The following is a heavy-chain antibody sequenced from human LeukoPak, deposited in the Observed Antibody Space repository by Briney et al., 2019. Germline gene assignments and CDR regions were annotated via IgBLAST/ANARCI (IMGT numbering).Heavy chain of an antibody. V-gene: IGHV1-24*01. J-gene: IGHJ6*02. CDR2: FDPEDGET. D-gene: IGHD5/OR15-5a*01. Sequence: ASVKVSCKVSGYTLTELSMHWVRQAPGKGLEWMGGFDPEDGETIYAQKFQGGVTMTEDTSTDTAYMELSSLRSEDTAVYYCATDSTTRVYYYGMDVWGQGTTVTVSS. CDR3: ATDSTTRVYYYGMDV. CDR1: GYTLTELS.